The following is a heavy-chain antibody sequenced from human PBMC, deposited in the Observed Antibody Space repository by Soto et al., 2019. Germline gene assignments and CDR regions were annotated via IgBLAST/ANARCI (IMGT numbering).Heavy chain of an antibody. J-gene: IGHJ5*02. V-gene: IGHV4-31*03. CDR3: ARSVFP. Sequence: QVQVQDSGPGLVNPSQALSLTCTVSGGSISSGGYYWNWIRQHPGKGLEWIGYIYYSGSTYYNPSLKSRVSISVDTSKNHFSLKLTSVTAADTAVYYCARSVFPWGRGTLVTVSS. CDR1: GGSISSGGYY. CDR2: IYYSGST.